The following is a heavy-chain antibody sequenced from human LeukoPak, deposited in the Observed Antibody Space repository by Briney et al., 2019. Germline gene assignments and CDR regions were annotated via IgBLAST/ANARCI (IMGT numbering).Heavy chain of an antibody. CDR2: ISSSGSTI. CDR3: AKESTVTPGNVNWFDT. D-gene: IGHD4-17*01. CDR1: GFTFSDYY. Sequence: PGGSLRLSCAASGFTFSDYYMSWIRQAPGKGLEWVSYISSSGSTIYYADSVKGRFTISRDNAKNSLYLQMNSLRAEDTAVYYCAKESTVTPGNVNWFDTWGQGTLVTVSS. J-gene: IGHJ5*02. V-gene: IGHV3-11*01.